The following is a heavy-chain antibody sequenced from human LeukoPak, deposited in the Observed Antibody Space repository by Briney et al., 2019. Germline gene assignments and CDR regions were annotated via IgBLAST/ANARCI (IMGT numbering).Heavy chain of an antibody. D-gene: IGHD3-3*01. CDR3: AREQTRGYYCFDY. CDR2: IIPIFGTA. J-gene: IGHJ4*02. Sequence: SVKVSCKASGGTFSRYAISWVRQAPGRGLELMGGIIPIFGTANYAQKFQGRVTITADESTSTAYMELSSLRSEDTAVYYCAREQTRGYYCFDYWGQGTLVTVSS. CDR1: GGTFSRYA. V-gene: IGHV1-69*13.